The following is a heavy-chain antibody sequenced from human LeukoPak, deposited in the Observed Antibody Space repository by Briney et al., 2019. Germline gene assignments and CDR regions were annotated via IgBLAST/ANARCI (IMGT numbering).Heavy chain of an antibody. Sequence: KASETLSLTCTVSGGSISSYYWSWIRQPPGKGLEWIGYIYYSGSTNYNPSLKSRVTISVDTSKNQFSLKLSSVTAADTAVYYCARGPRGYFDWLLYWGQGTLVTVSS. D-gene: IGHD3-9*01. V-gene: IGHV4-59*01. J-gene: IGHJ4*02. CDR1: GGSISSYY. CDR2: IYYSGST. CDR3: ARGPRGYFDWLLY.